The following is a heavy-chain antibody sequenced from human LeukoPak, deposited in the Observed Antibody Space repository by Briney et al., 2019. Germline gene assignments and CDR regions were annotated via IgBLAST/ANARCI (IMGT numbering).Heavy chain of an antibody. CDR2: IYNSGTT. Sequence: PSETLSLTCAVYGVSFSDYYWSWIRQPPGKGLEWIGSIYNSGTTYYDPSLKSRVTISLDMSKNQFSLKLSSVTAADTAVYYCGSRIAVAAIGAFDIWGLGTVVTVSS. V-gene: IGHV4-34*01. CDR3: GSRIAVAAIGAFDI. CDR1: GVSFSDYY. J-gene: IGHJ3*02. D-gene: IGHD6-19*01.